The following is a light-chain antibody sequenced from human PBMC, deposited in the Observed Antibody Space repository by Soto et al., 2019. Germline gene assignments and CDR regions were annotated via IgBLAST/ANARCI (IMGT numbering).Light chain of an antibody. CDR1: QSVLYSSNNKNY. J-gene: IGKJ1*01. CDR3: QQYYSYWT. CDR2: WAS. V-gene: IGKV4-1*01. Sequence: DIVMTQSPDSLAVSLGERATINCKSSQSVLYSSNNKNYLAWYQQKPGQPPKLLIYWASTWESGVPDRFSGSGSGTDFTLAISSLQAEDVAVYYCQQYYSYWTFGQGTKVEIK.